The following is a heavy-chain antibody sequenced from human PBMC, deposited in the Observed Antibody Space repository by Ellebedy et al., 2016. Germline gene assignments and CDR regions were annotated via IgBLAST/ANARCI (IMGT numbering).Heavy chain of an antibody. J-gene: IGHJ4*02. CDR1: GFTFSISG. Sequence: GESLKISXVASGFTFSISGMTWIRKAPGKALEWVATISRGGEAYYPDPLKGRFTISRDNAMNSVYLQLNSLNVDDTAVYYCTRDANEWSRDYWGQGTLVTVSS. V-gene: IGHV3-21*06. CDR3: TRDANEWSRDY. CDR2: ISRGGEA. D-gene: IGHD3-3*01.